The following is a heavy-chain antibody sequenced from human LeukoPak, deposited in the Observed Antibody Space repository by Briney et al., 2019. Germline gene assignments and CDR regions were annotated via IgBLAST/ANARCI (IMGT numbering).Heavy chain of an antibody. CDR3: ARDSSGYDY. J-gene: IGHJ4*02. V-gene: IGHV1-69*05. CDR1: GYTFTGYY. D-gene: IGHD3-22*01. Sequence: SVKVSCKASGYTFTGYYMHWVRQAPGQGLEWMGRIIPIFGTANYAQKFQGRVTITTDESTSTAYMELSSLRSEDTAVYYCARDSSGYDYWGQGTLVTVSS. CDR2: IIPIFGTA.